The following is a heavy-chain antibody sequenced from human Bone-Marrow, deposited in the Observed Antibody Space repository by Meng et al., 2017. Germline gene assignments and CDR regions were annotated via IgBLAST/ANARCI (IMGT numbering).Heavy chain of an antibody. D-gene: IGHD2-15*01. Sequence: ASVKVSCKASGYTFTGYYMHWVRQAPGQGLEWMGWINPNSGGTNYAQKFQGRVTMTRDTSISTAYMELSRLRSDDTAVYYCARVGYCSGGSCYSEYYYYYGMDVWGQGTTVTVSS. J-gene: IGHJ6*02. CDR3: ARVGYCSGGSCYSEYYYYYGMDV. CDR2: INPNSGGT. CDR1: GYTFTGYY. V-gene: IGHV1-2*02.